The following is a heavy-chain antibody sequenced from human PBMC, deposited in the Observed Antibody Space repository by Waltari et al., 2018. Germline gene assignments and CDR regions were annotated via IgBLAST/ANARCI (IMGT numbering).Heavy chain of an antibody. Sequence: EVQLVESGGGLVQPGGSLRLSCAASGFTFSSYSMNWVRQAPGQGLEWVSYISSSSSTIYYADSVKGRYTISRDNAKNSLYLRMNSLRAEDTAVYYCARGETYYYDSSGHYWGQGTLVTVSS. D-gene: IGHD3-22*01. J-gene: IGHJ4*02. CDR2: ISSSSSTI. V-gene: IGHV3-48*04. CDR3: ARGETYYYDSSGHY. CDR1: GFTFSSYS.